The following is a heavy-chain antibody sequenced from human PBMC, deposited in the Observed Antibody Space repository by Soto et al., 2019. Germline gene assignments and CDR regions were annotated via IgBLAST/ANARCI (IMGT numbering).Heavy chain of an antibody. D-gene: IGHD2-2*01. CDR1: GFTFSSYS. CDR2: ISSSSSTI. CDR3: AREGACSSTSCYLGPQLDY. Sequence: PGGSLRLSCAASGFTFSSYSMNWVRQAPGKGLEWVSYISSSSSTIYYADSVKGRFTISRDNAKNSLYLQMNSLRDEDTAVYYCAREGACSSTSCYLGPQLDYWGQGTLVTVSS. J-gene: IGHJ4*02. V-gene: IGHV3-48*02.